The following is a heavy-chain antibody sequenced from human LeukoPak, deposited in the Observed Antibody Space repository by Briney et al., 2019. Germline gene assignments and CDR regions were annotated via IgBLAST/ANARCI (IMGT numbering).Heavy chain of an antibody. J-gene: IGHJ4*02. Sequence: GGSLRLSCAASGFTFSSYGMNWVRQAPGKGLEWVSSISSSSSYIYYADSVKGRFTISRDNAKNSLYLQMNSLRAEDTAVYYCASPGPGVSYGFNYWGQGTLVTVSS. CDR2: ISSSSSYI. D-gene: IGHD5-18*01. V-gene: IGHV3-21*01. CDR1: GFTFSSYG. CDR3: ASPGPGVSYGFNY.